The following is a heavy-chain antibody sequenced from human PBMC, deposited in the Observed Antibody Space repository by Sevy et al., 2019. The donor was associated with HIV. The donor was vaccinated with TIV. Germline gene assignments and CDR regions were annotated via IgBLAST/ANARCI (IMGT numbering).Heavy chain of an antibody. Sequence: SETLSLTCTVSGGSISSGGYYWSWIRQHPGKGLEWIGYIYYSGSTYYNPSLKSRVTISVDTSKNQFSLKLSSVTAADTAVYYCARSTYYDILTGYYYYYGMDVWGQGTTVTVSS. V-gene: IGHV4-31*03. J-gene: IGHJ6*02. CDR3: ARSTYYDILTGYYYYYGMDV. D-gene: IGHD3-9*01. CDR2: IYYSGST. CDR1: GGSISSGGYY.